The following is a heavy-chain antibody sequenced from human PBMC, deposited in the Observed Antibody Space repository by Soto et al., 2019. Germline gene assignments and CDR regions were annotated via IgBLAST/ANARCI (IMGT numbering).Heavy chain of an antibody. V-gene: IGHV4-39*01. J-gene: IGHJ4*02. CDR1: GGSISSSSYY. Sequence: QLQLQESGPGLVKPSETLSLTCTVSGGSISSSSYYWGWIRQPPGKGLEWIGSIYYSGSTYYNPLLQLRDTISVDTSKNQLSRELRSVTPADTAVYYCAGRGPPRTLAPFHFAYWGQGTLVTVSS. D-gene: IGHD3-10*01. CDR3: AGRGPPRTLAPFHFAY. CDR2: IYYSGST.